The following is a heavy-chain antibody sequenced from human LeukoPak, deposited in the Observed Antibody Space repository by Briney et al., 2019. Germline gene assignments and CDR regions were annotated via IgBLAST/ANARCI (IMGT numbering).Heavy chain of an antibody. J-gene: IGHJ4*02. CDR3: TRRGYGY. CDR2: IKEDGSEI. CDR1: GFTFSSHW. V-gene: IGHV3-7*01. D-gene: IGHD5-18*01. Sequence: GGSLRLSCAASGFTFSSHWMSWVRQAPGKGLEWVANIKEDGSEIYFVDSVKGRFTISRDNAKNSLYLQMNSLRAEDTAVYYCTRRGYGYWGQGTLVTVSS.